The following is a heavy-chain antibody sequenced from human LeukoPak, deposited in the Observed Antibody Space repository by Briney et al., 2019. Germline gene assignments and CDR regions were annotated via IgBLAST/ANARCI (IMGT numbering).Heavy chain of an antibody. J-gene: IGHJ4*02. Sequence: SETLSLTCAVYGGSFSGYYWSWIRQPPGKGLEWIGEINHSGSTSYNPSLKSRVTISVDTSKNQFSLKLSSVTAADTAVYYCARGGRLIVVVPAAPFDYWGQGTLATVSS. CDR3: ARGGRLIVVVPAAPFDY. CDR1: GGSFSGYY. D-gene: IGHD2-2*01. V-gene: IGHV4-34*01. CDR2: INHSGST.